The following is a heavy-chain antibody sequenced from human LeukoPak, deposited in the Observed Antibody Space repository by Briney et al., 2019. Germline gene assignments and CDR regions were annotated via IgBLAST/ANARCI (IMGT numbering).Heavy chain of an antibody. CDR3: AREKAAYYYGMDV. V-gene: IGHV3-74*01. Sequence: GGSLRLSCAASGFTFSSYWMHWVRQAPGKGLVWVSRINSDGSSTSYADSVKGRFTISRDNAKNTLYLQMNSLRAEDTAVYYCAREKAAYYYGMDVWGQGTTVTVSS. CDR2: INSDGSST. J-gene: IGHJ6*02. CDR1: GFTFSSYW.